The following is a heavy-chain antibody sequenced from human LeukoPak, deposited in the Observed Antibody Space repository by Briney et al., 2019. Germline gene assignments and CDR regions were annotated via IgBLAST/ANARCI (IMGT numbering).Heavy chain of an antibody. CDR2: ISSSSSYI. D-gene: IGHD1-26*01. Sequence: GGSLRLSCAASGFTFSSYSMNWVRQAPGRGLEWVSSISSSSSYIYYADSVKGRFTISRDNAKNSLYLQMNSLRAEDTAVYYCARVRWDQPLDYWGQGTLVTVSS. V-gene: IGHV3-21*01. CDR3: ARVRWDQPLDY. J-gene: IGHJ4*02. CDR1: GFTFSSYS.